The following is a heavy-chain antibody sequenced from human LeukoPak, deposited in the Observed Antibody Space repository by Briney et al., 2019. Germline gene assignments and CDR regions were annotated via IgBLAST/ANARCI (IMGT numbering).Heavy chain of an antibody. CDR1: GFIFTNYA. V-gene: IGHV3-23*01. D-gene: IGHD5-12*01. Sequence: GGSLRLSCAVSGFIFTNYAMLWVRQAPGKGLEWVSVIFCSSGSTYYADSVKGRFTISRDKSKNTLYLQMNSLRAEDTAVYYCAKGGFDYVEMGYFDYWGQGTLVTVSS. CDR2: IFCSSGST. J-gene: IGHJ4*02. CDR3: AKGGFDYVEMGYFDY.